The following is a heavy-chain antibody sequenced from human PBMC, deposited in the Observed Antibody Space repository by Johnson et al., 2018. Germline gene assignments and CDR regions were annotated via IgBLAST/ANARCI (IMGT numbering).Heavy chain of an antibody. D-gene: IGHD3-22*01. Sequence: EVQLLETGGGLVQPGGSLRLSCEASGFSFSNYWMSWVRQAPGQGLEWVANIKEDGSEKYYVDSVKGRFTISRDNAKNSFYVQMNSLRAEDTAVYYCARATFFHDSSGRLYYYYYYMDVLGKGTTVTVSS. CDR2: IKEDGSEK. V-gene: IGHV3-7*01. CDR1: GFSFSNYW. J-gene: IGHJ6*03. CDR3: ARATFFHDSSGRLYYYYYYMDV.